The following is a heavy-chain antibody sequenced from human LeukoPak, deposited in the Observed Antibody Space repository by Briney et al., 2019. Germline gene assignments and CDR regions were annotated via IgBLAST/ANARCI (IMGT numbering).Heavy chain of an antibody. V-gene: IGHV1-2*02. CDR1: GYTFTGYY. CDR3: ARDLYYYDSSGYYYYFDY. J-gene: IGHJ4*02. D-gene: IGHD3-22*01. CDR2: INPNSGGT. Sequence: ASVKVSCKASGYTFTGYYMHWVRQAPGQGLEWMGWINPNSGGTNYAQKFQGRVTMTRETSISTAYMELSRLRSDDTAVYYCARDLYYYDSSGYYYYFDYWGQGTLVTVSS.